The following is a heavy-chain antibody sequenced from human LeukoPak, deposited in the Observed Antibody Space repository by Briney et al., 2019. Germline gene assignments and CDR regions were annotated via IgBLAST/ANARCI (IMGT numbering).Heavy chain of an antibody. CDR2: INPNSGGT. Sequence: VASVKVSCKASGYTFTGYYMHWGRQAPGQGLEWMGWINPNSGGTNYEKKFQGRVTMTRDTSSSTAYMELSRLRSDDTAEYYCAREGQYSSSWPDYWGQGTLVTVSS. CDR1: GYTFTGYY. CDR3: AREGQYSSSWPDY. D-gene: IGHD6-13*01. V-gene: IGHV1-2*02. J-gene: IGHJ4*02.